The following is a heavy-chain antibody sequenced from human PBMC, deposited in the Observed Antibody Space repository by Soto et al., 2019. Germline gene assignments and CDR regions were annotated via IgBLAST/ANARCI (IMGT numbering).Heavy chain of an antibody. CDR2: ISGSGGST. D-gene: IGHD4-17*01. V-gene: IGHV3-23*01. J-gene: IGHJ4*02. Sequence: GGSLRLSCAASGFSFKDYAMSWVRQAPGKGLEWVSAISGSGGSTYYADSVKGRFTISRDNAKNTVSLQMKRLRAEDTAVYYCARVARSTAQDIYWGQGTLVTVSS. CDR1: GFSFKDYA. CDR3: ARVARSTAQDIY.